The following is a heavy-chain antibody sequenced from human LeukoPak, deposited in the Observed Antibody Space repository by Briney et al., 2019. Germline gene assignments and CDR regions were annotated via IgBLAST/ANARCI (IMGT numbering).Heavy chain of an antibody. CDR1: GGSISSSSYY. CDR2: IYYSGRT. Sequence: SSETLSLTCTVSGGSISSSSYYWGWIRQPPGKGLEWIGSIYYSGRTYYNPSLKSRVTISVDTSKNQFSLKLSSVTAADTAVYYCANSPPWVIAVAGTDYYFDYWGQGTLVTVSS. CDR3: ANSPPWVIAVAGTDYYFDY. J-gene: IGHJ4*02. V-gene: IGHV4-39*01. D-gene: IGHD6-19*01.